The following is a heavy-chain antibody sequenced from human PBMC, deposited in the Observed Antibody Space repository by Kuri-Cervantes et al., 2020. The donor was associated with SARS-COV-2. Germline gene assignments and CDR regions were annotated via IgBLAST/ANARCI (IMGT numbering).Heavy chain of an antibody. CDR3: ARRPAYYDSSGFPTSFFDY. D-gene: IGHD3-22*01. J-gene: IGHJ4*02. CDR2: IIPIFGTA. CDR1: GGTFSSYA. Sequence: SVKVSCKASGGTFSSYAISWVRQAPGQGFEWMGGIIPIFGTANYAQKFQGRVTITADESTSTAYMELSSLRSEDTAVYYCARRPAYYDSSGFPTSFFDYWGQGTLVTVSS. V-gene: IGHV1-69*13.